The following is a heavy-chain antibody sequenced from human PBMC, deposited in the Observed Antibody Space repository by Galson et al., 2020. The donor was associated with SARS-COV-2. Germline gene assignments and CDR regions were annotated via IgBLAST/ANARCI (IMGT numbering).Heavy chain of an antibody. J-gene: IGHJ4*02. CDR3: AKDARLGMRMYYFDH. D-gene: IGHD3-16*01. V-gene: IGHV3-30*18. CDR2: ISYDGKYK. CDR1: GFSFSDYG. Sequence: QAGGSLRLSCEASGFSFSDYGMHWVRQAPGKGLEWVGGISYDGKYKFYGDSVKGRFTISRDNSKKTLYLQMNSLRAEDTAVYYCAKDARLGMRMYYFDHWGQGTLVTVSS.